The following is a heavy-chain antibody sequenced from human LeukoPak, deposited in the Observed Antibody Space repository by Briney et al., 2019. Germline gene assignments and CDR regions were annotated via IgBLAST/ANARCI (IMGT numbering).Heavy chain of an antibody. CDR2: ISYDGSNK. CDR1: GFTFSSYG. Sequence: GGSLRLSCAASGFTFSSYGMHWVRQAPGKRLEWVAVISYDGSNKYYADSVKGRFTISRDNSKNTLYLQMNSLRAEDTAVYYCATAPTVTLRYFDYWGQGTLVTASS. J-gene: IGHJ4*02. CDR3: ATAPTVTLRYFDY. V-gene: IGHV3-30*03. D-gene: IGHD4-17*01.